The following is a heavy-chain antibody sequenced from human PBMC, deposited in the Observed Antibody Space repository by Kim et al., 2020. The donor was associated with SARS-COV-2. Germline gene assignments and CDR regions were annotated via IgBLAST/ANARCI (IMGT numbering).Heavy chain of an antibody. J-gene: IGHJ6*02. Sequence: GSLRLSCTTSRFTFGDDAVSWVRQAPGQGLEWMGFIRSKTYGGTIDYAASVRGRFTISRDDANSVAYLHMNSLRTEDTAVYFCTRVVVNQGAPTHYYYAMDLWGQGTTVTVSS. CDR2: IRSKTYGGTI. D-gene: IGHD6-6*01. CDR1: RFTFGDDA. V-gene: IGHV3-49*04. CDR3: TRVVVNQGAPTHYYYAMDL.